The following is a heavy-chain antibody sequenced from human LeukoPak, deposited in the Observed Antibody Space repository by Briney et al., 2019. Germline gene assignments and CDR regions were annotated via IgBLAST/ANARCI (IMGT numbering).Heavy chain of an antibody. D-gene: IGHD6-13*01. J-gene: IGHJ4*02. CDR3: ASMGYSSSGYFDY. CDR1: GYSISSGYY. CDR2: IYTSGST. V-gene: IGHV4-4*07. Sequence: SETLSLTCTVSGYSISSGYYWGWIRQPAGKGLEWIGRIYTSGSTNYNPSLKSRVTMSVDTSKNQFSLKLSSVTAADTAVYYCASMGYSSSGYFDYWGQGTLVTVSS.